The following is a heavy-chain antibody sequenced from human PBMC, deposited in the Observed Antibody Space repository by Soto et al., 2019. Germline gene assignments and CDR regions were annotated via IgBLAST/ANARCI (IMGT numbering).Heavy chain of an antibody. D-gene: IGHD3-22*01. CDR2: IYYSGST. V-gene: IGHV4-39*01. Sequence: SETLSLTCTVSGGSISSSSYYWGWIRQPPGKGLEWIGSIYYSGSTYYNPSLKSRVTISVDTSKNQFSLKLSSVTAADTAVYYCARQHYYDSSGYGPGNYGMDVWGQGTTVTVSS. CDR3: ARQHYYDSSGYGPGNYGMDV. J-gene: IGHJ6*02. CDR1: GGSISSSSYY.